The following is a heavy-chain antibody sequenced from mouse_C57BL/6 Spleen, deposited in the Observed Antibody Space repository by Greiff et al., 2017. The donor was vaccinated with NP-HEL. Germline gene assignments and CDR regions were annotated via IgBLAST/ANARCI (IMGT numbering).Heavy chain of an antibody. CDR2: IRNKANGYTT. J-gene: IGHJ2*01. CDR1: GFTFTDYY. V-gene: IGHV7-3*01. Sequence: EVQRVESGGGLVQPGGSLSLSCAASGFTFTDYYMSWVRQPPGKALEWLGFIRNKANGYTTEYSASVKGRFTISRDNSQSILYLQMNALRAEDSATYYCARYYGSSYPYYFDYWGQGTTLTVSS. D-gene: IGHD1-1*01. CDR3: ARYYGSSYPYYFDY.